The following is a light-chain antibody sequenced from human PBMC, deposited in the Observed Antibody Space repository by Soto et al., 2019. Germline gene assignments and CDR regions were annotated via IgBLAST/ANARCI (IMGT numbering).Light chain of an antibody. V-gene: IGKV4-1*01. CDR3: QQDYSSPPGT. Sequence: DIVLTQSPDSLAVSLGERATINCKSSQSVLYSSNNKNYLAWYQQKPGQPPKLFIYWASTRESGGPDRFSGSGSVTDFTLASSSLQAEDVAVYDYQQDYSSPPGTFGQGTKLEIK. CDR1: QSVLYSSNNKNY. CDR2: WAS. J-gene: IGKJ2*01.